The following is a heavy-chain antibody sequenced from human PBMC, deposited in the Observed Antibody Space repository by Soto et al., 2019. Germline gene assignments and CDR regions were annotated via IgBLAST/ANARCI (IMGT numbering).Heavy chain of an antibody. CDR3: VRTSLVVAAATREDY. Sequence: EVQLVESGGGLVQPGESLRLSCAASGFTFSSYWMHWVRQAPGKGLVWVSRINSDGSSTSYAGSVKGRLTISRDNAKNTLYLQMNRLRAEDTAVYYCVRTSLVVAAATREDYWGQGTLVPVSS. J-gene: IGHJ4*02. D-gene: IGHD2-15*01. CDR2: INSDGSST. V-gene: IGHV3-74*01. CDR1: GFTFSSYW.